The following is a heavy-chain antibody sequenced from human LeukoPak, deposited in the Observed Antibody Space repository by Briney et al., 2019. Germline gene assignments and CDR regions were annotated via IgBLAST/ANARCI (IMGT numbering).Heavy chain of an antibody. D-gene: IGHD5-12*01. Sequence: ASVKVSCKASGYTFTGCYMHWVRQAPGQGLEWMGWINPNSGGTNYAQKFQGWVTMTRDTSISTAYMELSRLRSDDTAVYYCARSRAAYSGYDWSWFDPWGQGTLVTVSS. CDR2: INPNSGGT. CDR1: GYTFTGCY. J-gene: IGHJ5*02. CDR3: ARSRAAYSGYDWSWFDP. V-gene: IGHV1-2*04.